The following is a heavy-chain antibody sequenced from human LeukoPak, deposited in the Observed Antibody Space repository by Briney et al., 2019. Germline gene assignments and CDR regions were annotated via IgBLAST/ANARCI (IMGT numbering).Heavy chain of an antibody. J-gene: IGHJ3*02. CDR3: ARYGFSSSWQGGWHAFDI. CDR1: GDTLTTYY. D-gene: IGHD6-13*01. Sequence: ASVKMSSKASGDTLTTYYMHWGRQAPRQELVWRGIINPTVGDTIYAQKFQGRVTMTRDMSTSTVYMELSSLRSDDTAVYYCARYGFSSSWQGGWHAFDIWGQGTMVTVSS. V-gene: IGHV1-46*01. CDR2: INPTVGDT.